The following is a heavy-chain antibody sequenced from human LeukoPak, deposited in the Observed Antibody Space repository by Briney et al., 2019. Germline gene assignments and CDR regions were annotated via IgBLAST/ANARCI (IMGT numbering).Heavy chain of an antibody. J-gene: IGHJ4*02. V-gene: IGHV5-51*01. D-gene: IGHD1-26*01. CDR2: IYPGDSDT. CDR1: RYNFNMYW. Sequence: GESLKISCKASRYNFNMYWIGWVRQMPGKGLEWMGIIYPGDSDTRYSPSFQGQVTISADKSISTAYLQWSSLKASDTAMYYCARQSIVVGARNFDYWGQGTLVTVSS. CDR3: ARQSIVVGARNFDY.